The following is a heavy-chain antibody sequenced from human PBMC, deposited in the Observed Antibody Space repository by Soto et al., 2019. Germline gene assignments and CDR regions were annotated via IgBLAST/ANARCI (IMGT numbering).Heavy chain of an antibody. CDR2: INAGNGNT. V-gene: IGHV1-3*01. Sequence: QVQLVQSGAEVKKPGASVKVSCKASGYTFTSYAMHWVRQAPGQRLEWMGWINAGNGNTKYSQKFQGRGTITRGTSASTAYMAPSSLRSEGGAVYYGARGMTCDYWGQGTLVTVSS. CDR1: GYTFTSYA. CDR3: ARGMTCDY. J-gene: IGHJ4*02. D-gene: IGHD2-21*02.